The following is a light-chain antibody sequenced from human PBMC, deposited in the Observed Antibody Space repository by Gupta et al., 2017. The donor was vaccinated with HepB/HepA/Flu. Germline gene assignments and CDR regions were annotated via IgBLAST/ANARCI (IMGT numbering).Light chain of an antibody. CDR2: DDR. J-gene: IGLJ3*02. V-gene: IGLV3-21*03. Sequence: SYLLTQPPSVSVPPGKTARITWGGNNIGSKSVDWYQQKPGQAPVLIVYDDRDRPSGIPERFSGSNSGNTATLTISRVEAGDEADYYCQVWDRSSDHWVFGGGTKLTVL. CDR1: NIGSKS. CDR3: QVWDRSSDHWV.